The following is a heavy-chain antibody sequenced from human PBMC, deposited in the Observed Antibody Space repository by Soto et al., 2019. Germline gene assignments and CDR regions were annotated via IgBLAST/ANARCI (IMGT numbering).Heavy chain of an antibody. CDR1: GFTFSSYS. D-gene: IGHD3-22*01. CDR2: ISSSSSYI. Sequence: GGSLRLSCAASGFTFSSYSMNWVRQAPGKGLEWVSSISSSSSYIYYADSVKGRFTISRDNAKNSLYLQMNSLRAEDTAVYYCARSGDSSGYYLLDYWGQGTLVTVSS. CDR3: ARSGDSSGYYLLDY. J-gene: IGHJ4*02. V-gene: IGHV3-21*01.